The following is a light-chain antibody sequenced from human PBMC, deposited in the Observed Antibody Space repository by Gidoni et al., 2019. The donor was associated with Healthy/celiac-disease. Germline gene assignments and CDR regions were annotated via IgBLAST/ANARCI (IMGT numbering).Light chain of an antibody. V-gene: IGLV2-14*01. CDR1: SSDVGGYNY. CDR2: EDS. J-gene: IGLJ2*01. Sequence: QSALTQPAPVSGSPGQSITISCAGTSSDVGGYNYVSWYQQHPGKAPKLMIYEDSNPPSGVSNRCSGSKSGNTASLTISGLQAEDEADYYCSSYTSSSTLAFGGGTKLTVL. CDR3: SSYTSSSTLA.